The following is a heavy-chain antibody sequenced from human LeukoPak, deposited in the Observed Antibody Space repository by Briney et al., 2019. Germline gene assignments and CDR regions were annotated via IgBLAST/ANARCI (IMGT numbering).Heavy chain of an antibody. Sequence: SETLSLTCAVYGGSFSGYYWSWIRQPPGKGLEWIGEINHSGSTNYNPSLKSRVTISVDTSKNQFSLKLSSVTAADTAVYYCARGSGYCSGGSCWAGYWGQGTLVTVSS. V-gene: IGHV4-34*01. CDR3: ARGSGYCSGGSCWAGY. CDR1: GGSFSGYY. D-gene: IGHD2-15*01. CDR2: INHSGST. J-gene: IGHJ4*02.